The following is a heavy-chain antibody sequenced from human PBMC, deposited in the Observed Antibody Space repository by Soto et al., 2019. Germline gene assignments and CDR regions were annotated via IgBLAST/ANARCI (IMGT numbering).Heavy chain of an antibody. CDR2: MNPNSGNT. CDR3: ARRRTYYDFWSGSNWYDP. CDR1: GYTFTSYD. D-gene: IGHD3-3*01. V-gene: IGHV1-8*01. Sequence: ASVKVSCKASGYTFTSYDINWVRQTTGQGLEWMGWMNPNSGNTGYAQKFQGRVTMTRNTSISTAYMELSSLRSEDTAVYYCARRRTYYDFWSGSNWYDPWGQGTLVTVSS. J-gene: IGHJ5*02.